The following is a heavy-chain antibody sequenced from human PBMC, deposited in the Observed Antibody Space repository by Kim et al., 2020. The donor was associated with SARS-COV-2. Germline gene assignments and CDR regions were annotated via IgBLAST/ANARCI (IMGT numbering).Heavy chain of an antibody. CDR1: GFTFNDHY. CDR2: ISGDRSYI. CDR3: ARAGDFSWNFYYFAMDV. D-gene: IGHD1-7*01. J-gene: IGHJ6*02. V-gene: IGHV3-11*05. Sequence: GGSLRLSCAASGFTFNDHYMSWVRQAPGKGLEWISYISGDRSYIRYADSVKGRFTISRDNTRNSLFLQMDSLNAEDTAVYYCARAGDFSWNFYYFAMDVWGQGTTVIVSS.